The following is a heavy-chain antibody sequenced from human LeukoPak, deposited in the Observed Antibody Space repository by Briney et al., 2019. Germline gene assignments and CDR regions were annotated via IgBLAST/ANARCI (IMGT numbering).Heavy chain of an antibody. CDR2: ISYDGSNK. Sequence: GGSLRLSCAASGFTFSSYGMHWVRQAPGKGLEWVAVISYDGSNKYYADSVKVRFTISRDNSKNTLYLQMNSLRAEDTAVYYCAKWAYYGSGSYYDYWGQGTLVTVSS. CDR1: GFTFSSYG. J-gene: IGHJ4*02. V-gene: IGHV3-30*18. D-gene: IGHD3-10*01. CDR3: AKWAYYGSGSYYDY.